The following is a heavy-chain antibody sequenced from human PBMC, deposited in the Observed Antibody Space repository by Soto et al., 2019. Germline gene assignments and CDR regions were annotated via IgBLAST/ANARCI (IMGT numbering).Heavy chain of an antibody. CDR3: VREGRGSFDF. D-gene: IGHD5-12*01. V-gene: IGHV3-23*01. Sequence: GGSLRLSCEASGFIFTNYAMNWVRQAPGKGLEWVSVIGGRGNSAYYADSVQGRFTISRDNSKNTLSLQMSSLTADDTAIYYCVREGRGSFDFWGRGTMVTV. CDR1: GFIFTNYA. CDR2: IGGRGNSA. J-gene: IGHJ3*01.